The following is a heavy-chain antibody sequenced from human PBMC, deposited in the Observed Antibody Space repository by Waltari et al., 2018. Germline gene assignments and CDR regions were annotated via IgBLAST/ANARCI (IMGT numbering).Heavy chain of an antibody. V-gene: IGHV4-4*02. D-gene: IGHD2-15*01. J-gene: IGHJ4*02. CDR1: GDSMSYW. CDR3: ARDRGRGLYLDS. Sequence: QLQESGPGLVKPSGTLSLTCVVSGDSMSYWWSCVRQSPEKVLEWIGQVYGGGRTNYNPSLQSRVTISMDTSNNQFSLKLTSTTAADTAIYYCARDRGRGLYLDSWGQGTLVTVSP. CDR2: VYGGGRT.